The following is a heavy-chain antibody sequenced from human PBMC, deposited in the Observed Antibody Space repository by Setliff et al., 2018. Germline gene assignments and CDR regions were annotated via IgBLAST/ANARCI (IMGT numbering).Heavy chain of an antibody. CDR3: ARGIGGYCSSMSCSNESWP. CDR1: GGTFSDYY. D-gene: IGHD2-2*01. V-gene: IGHV4-34*01. Sequence: ETLSLTCAAYGGTFSDYYWTWIRQPPGKGLEWVGEINHSGSTNYNPSLKSRVTISVDTSKNQFSLKLSSVTAADTAVYYCARGIGGYCSSMSCSNESWPWGQGTLVTVSS. J-gene: IGHJ5*02. CDR2: INHSGST.